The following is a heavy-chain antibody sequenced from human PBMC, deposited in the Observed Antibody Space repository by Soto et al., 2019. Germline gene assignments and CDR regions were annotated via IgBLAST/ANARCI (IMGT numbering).Heavy chain of an antibody. CDR2: ISGSGGST. J-gene: IGHJ4*02. CDR3: AKDGFPAPGGGDGSGSYYPNVPIDY. Sequence: GGSLRLSCAASGFTFSSYAMSWVRQAPGKGLEWVSAISGSGGSTYYADSVKGRFTISRDNSKNTLYLQMNSLRAEDTAVYYCAKDGFPAPGGGDGSGSYYPNVPIDYWGQGTLVTVSS. V-gene: IGHV3-23*01. CDR1: GFTFSSYA. D-gene: IGHD3-10*01.